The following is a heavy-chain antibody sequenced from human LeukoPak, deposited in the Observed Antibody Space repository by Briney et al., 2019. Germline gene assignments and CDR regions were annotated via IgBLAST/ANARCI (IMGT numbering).Heavy chain of an antibody. CDR2: IYYSGST. V-gene: IGHV4-30-4*01. Sequence: SQTLSLTCTVSGGSISSGDYYWSWIRQPPGKGLEWIGYIYYSGSTYYNPSLKSRVTISVDTSRNQFSLKLSSVTAADTAVYYCARGRSIAARPWDYWGQGTLVTVSS. D-gene: IGHD6-6*01. J-gene: IGHJ4*02. CDR1: GGSISSGDYY. CDR3: ARGRSIAARPWDY.